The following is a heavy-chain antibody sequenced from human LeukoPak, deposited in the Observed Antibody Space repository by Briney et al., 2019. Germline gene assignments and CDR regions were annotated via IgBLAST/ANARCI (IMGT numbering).Heavy chain of an antibody. Sequence: SETLSLTCTVSGGSISSYYWSWIRQPAGKGVEWIGRIYTSGSTNYNPSLKSRVTMSVDTSKNQFSLKLSSVTAADTAVHYCARDLVLYGKGNYYYYYYMDVWGKGTTVTVS. CDR2: IYTSGST. CDR1: GGSISSYY. J-gene: IGHJ6*03. D-gene: IGHD4-17*01. CDR3: ARDLVLYGKGNYYYYYYMDV. V-gene: IGHV4-4*07.